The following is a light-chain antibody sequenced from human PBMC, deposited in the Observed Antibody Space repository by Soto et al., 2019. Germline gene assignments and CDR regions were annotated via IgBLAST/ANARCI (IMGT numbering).Light chain of an antibody. Sequence: QSALTQPASVSGSPGQSITISCTGTSSDVGGYNYVSWYQLHPGKAPKLMIYDVSNRPSGVSNRFSGSKSGNTASLTISGLQAEDEDDYYCTSYTSSITLVFGGGTKLTVL. V-gene: IGLV2-14*01. CDR3: TSYTSSITLV. J-gene: IGLJ2*01. CDR1: SSDVGGYNY. CDR2: DVS.